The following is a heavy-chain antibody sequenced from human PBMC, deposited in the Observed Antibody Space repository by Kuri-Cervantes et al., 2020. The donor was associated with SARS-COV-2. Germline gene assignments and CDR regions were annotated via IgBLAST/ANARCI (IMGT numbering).Heavy chain of an antibody. CDR2: ISGSGGST. CDR1: GFTFSGHW. D-gene: IGHD5-18*01. J-gene: IGHJ2*01. CDR3: AAPASYGYYWYFDL. V-gene: IGHV3-23*01. Sequence: GESLKISCAASGFTFSGHWIHWVRQAPGKGLVWVSAISGSGGSTYYADSVKGRFTISRDNSKNTLYLQMNSLRAEDTAVYYCAAPASYGYYWYFDLWGRGTLVTVSS.